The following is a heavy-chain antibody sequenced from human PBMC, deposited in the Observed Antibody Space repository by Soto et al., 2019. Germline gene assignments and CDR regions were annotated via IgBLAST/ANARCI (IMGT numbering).Heavy chain of an antibody. J-gene: IGHJ5*02. CDR2: IIPILGIA. D-gene: IGHD2-2*01. Sequence: ASVKGSCQASVGTFRIYVISWVRQAPGKGLEWMGRIIPILGIANYAQKFQGRVTITADKSTSTAYMELSSLRSEDTAVYYCARVAWGLNQLLLTDWFDPWGQGTLVTVSS. CDR1: VGTFRIYV. V-gene: IGHV1-69*04. CDR3: ARVAWGLNQLLLTDWFDP.